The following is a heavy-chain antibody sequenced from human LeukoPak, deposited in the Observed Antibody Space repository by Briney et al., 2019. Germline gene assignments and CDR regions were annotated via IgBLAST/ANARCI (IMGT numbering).Heavy chain of an antibody. V-gene: IGHV3-15*01. J-gene: IGHJ4*02. D-gene: IGHD3-3*01. CDR1: GFTFSSYA. CDR2: IKTKTSGGTT. Sequence: GGSLRLSCAASGFTFSSYAMSWVRQAPGKGLEWIGRIKTKTSGGTTDYIAPVKGRFTISRDDSKNMLYLQMSSLKTEDTAVYYCTTISAIFGVVIPDYWGQETLVTVSS. CDR3: TTISAIFGVVIPDY.